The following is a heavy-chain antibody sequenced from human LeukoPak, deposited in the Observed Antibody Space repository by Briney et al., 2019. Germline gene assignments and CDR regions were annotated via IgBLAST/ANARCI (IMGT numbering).Heavy chain of an antibody. D-gene: IGHD1-20*01. V-gene: IGHV1-18*01. CDR2: ISAYNGNT. CDR1: GYTFTSYG. CDR3: AREVRLTGTDRGTFGY. J-gene: IGHJ4*02. Sequence: ASVKVSCKASGYTFTSYGISWVRQDPGQGLEWMGWISAYNGNTNYAQKLQGRVTMTTDTSTSTAYMELRSLRSDDTAVYYCAREVRLTGTDRGTFGYWGQGTLVTVSS.